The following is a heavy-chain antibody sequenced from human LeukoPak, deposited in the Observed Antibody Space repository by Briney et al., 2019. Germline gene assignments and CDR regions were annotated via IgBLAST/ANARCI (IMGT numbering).Heavy chain of an antibody. D-gene: IGHD4-17*01. CDR2: INSDGRST. V-gene: IGHV3-74*01. CDR1: GFTFSNYW. CDR3: ARDTGGDYGFDY. J-gene: IGHJ4*02. Sequence: PGGSLRLSCAASGFTFSNYWMHWVRQAPGKGLVWVSRINSDGRSTKYADSVKGRFAISRDNAKNSLYLQINSLRAEDTAVYYCARDTGGDYGFDYWGQGSLVTVSS.